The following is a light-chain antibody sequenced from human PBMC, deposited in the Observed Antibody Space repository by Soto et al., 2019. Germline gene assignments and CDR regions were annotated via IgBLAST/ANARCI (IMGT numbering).Light chain of an antibody. CDR3: QQLGT. J-gene: IGKJ4*01. CDR1: QSVSSY. Sequence: EIVLTQSPATLSLSPGERATLSCRASQSVSSYLAWYQQKPGQAPRLLIYDASNRATGIPARFSGSGSGTDFTLTTSSLEPEDFAVYYCQQLGTFGGGTKVEIK. V-gene: IGKV3-11*01. CDR2: DAS.